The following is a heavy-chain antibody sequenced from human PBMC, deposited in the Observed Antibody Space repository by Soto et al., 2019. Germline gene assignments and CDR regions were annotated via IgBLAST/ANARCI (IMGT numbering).Heavy chain of an antibody. V-gene: IGHV3-7*03. Sequence: AGGSLRLSCAASGFSFSGYWMSWVRQAPGKGLEWVANIRHDGGDKYFLDSVKGRFTISRDNAKNSLYLQMNSLRVEDTAVYYCAKGVPGIAVAGTGYFQHWGQGTLVTVSS. J-gene: IGHJ1*01. CDR3: AKGVPGIAVAGTGYFQH. CDR2: IRHDGGDK. CDR1: GFSFSGYW. D-gene: IGHD6-19*01.